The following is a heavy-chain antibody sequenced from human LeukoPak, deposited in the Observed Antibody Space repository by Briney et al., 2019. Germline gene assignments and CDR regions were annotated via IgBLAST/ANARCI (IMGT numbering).Heavy chain of an antibody. D-gene: IGHD3-10*01. CDR2: INQDGSEK. V-gene: IGHV3-7*01. J-gene: IGHJ4*02. Sequence: PGGSLRLSCAASGFTFSSYWMNWVRQAPGKGLEWVANINQDGSEKYYVDSVKGRFTISRDKGKNSLYLQLNSLRAEDTAVYYCARGGRGEYFDYWGQGTLVTVSS. CDR3: ARGGRGEYFDY. CDR1: GFTFSSYW.